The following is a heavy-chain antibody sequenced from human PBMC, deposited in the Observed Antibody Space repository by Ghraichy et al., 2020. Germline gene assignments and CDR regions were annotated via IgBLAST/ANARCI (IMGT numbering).Heavy chain of an antibody. V-gene: IGHV3-20*04. D-gene: IGHD1-20*01. J-gene: IGHJ4*02. Sequence: GGSLRLSCAASGFTFDNDGMSWVRQPPGKGLEWISGINWDGGRTSYADSVKGRFTISRDSAKSSLYLQMNSLTAEDTALYYCATGLSITGTPIGYWGRGTLVTVSS. CDR3: ATGLSITGTPIGY. CDR2: INWDGGRT. CDR1: GFTFDNDG.